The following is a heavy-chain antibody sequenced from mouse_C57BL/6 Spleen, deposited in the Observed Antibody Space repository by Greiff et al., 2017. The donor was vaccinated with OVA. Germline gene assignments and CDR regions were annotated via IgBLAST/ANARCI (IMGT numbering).Heavy chain of an antibody. CDR3: ARRDYYGSSYWYFEV. D-gene: IGHD1-1*01. CDR2: IDPSDSYT. J-gene: IGHJ1*03. Sequence: QVQLQQPGAELVMPGASVKLSCKASGYTFTSYWMHWVKQRPGQGLEWIGEIDPSDSYTNYNQKFKGKSTLTVDKSSSTAYLQLSSLTSEDSAVYYCARRDYYGSSYWYFEVWGTGTTVTVSS. CDR1: GYTFTSYW. V-gene: IGHV1-69*01.